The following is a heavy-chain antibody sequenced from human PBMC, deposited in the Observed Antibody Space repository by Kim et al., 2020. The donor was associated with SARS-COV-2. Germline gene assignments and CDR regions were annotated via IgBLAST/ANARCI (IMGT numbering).Heavy chain of an antibody. V-gene: IGHV1-69*13. Sequence: SVKVSCKASGGTFSSYAISWVRQAPGQGLEWMGGIIPIFGTANYAQKFQGRVTITADESTSTAYMELSSLRSEDTAVYYCASVSRFLEWLPRRLGRVWSYGMDVWGQGTTVTVPS. CDR1: GGTFSSYA. J-gene: IGHJ6*02. CDR2: IIPIFGTA. D-gene: IGHD3-3*01. CDR3: ASVSRFLEWLPRRLGRVWSYGMDV.